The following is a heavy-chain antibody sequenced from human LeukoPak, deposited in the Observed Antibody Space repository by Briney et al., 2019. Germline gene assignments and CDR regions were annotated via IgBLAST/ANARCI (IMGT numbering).Heavy chain of an antibody. V-gene: IGHV4-61*02. Sequence: PSQTLSLTCAVSGGSVNSGTHSCSWIRQPAGKGLEWIGRIYTSGSTNYNPSLKSRVTISVDTSKNHFSLKLSSVTAADTAVYYCARVRTSGYYYYVDYWGQGTLVTVSS. J-gene: IGHJ4*02. CDR3: ARVRTSGYYYYVDY. CDR2: IYTSGST. CDR1: GGSVNSGTHS. D-gene: IGHD3-22*01.